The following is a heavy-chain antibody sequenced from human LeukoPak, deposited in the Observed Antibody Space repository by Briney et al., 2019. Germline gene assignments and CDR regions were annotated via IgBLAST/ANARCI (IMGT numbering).Heavy chain of an antibody. J-gene: IGHJ4*02. D-gene: IGHD5-18*01. Sequence: GGSLRRSCAASGFTVSSYSMNWVRQSPGKGLEWVSYISGSSTTIYYADAVKGRSTISRDNSKNTLYLQMNSLRAEDTAVYYCARDEVGGYRFDYWGQGTLVTVSS. V-gene: IGHV3-48*01. CDR2: ISGSSTTI. CDR1: GFTVSSYS. CDR3: ARDEVGGYRFDY.